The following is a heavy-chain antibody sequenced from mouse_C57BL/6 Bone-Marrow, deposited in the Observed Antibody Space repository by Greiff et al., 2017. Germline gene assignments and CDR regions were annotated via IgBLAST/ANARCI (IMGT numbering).Heavy chain of an antibody. CDR1: GYTFTSYG. J-gene: IGHJ4*01. CDR3: ARSRSYYDAMDY. V-gene: IGHV1-81*01. Sequence: QVQLKQSGAELARPGASVKLSCKASGYTFTSYGISWVKQRTGQGLEWIGEIYPRSGNTYYNEKFKGKATLTADKSSSTAYMELRSLTSEDSAVYFCARSRSYYDAMDYWGQGTSVTVSS. D-gene: IGHD2-1*01. CDR2: IYPRSGNT.